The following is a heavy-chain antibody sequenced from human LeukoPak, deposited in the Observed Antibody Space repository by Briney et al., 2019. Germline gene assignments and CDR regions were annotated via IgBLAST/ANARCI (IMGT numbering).Heavy chain of an antibody. D-gene: IGHD1-26*01. J-gene: IGHJ6*03. Sequence: GGSLRLSCAGSGFTFSSYGMHWVRQAPGKGLEWVAFIRYDGSNKYYAESVKGRFTISRDNSKNTVYMQMNSLRPEDTALYYCAKDSGTYWVDYYYMDVWGKGTTVTVSS. CDR1: GFTFSSYG. CDR3: AKDSGTYWVDYYYMDV. CDR2: IRYDGSNK. V-gene: IGHV3-30*02.